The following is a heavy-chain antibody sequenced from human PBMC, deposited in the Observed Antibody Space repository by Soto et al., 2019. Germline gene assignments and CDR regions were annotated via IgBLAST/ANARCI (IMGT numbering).Heavy chain of an antibody. CDR2: IWYDGSNK. Sequence: GGSLRLSCAASGFTFSSYGMHWVRQAPGKGLEWVAVIWYDGSNKYYADSVKGRFTISRDNSKNTLYLQMNSLRAEDTAVYYCARDQKLRFLEWLSLDDALDIWGQGTMVNVS. D-gene: IGHD3-3*01. J-gene: IGHJ3*02. CDR3: ARDQKLRFLEWLSLDDALDI. V-gene: IGHV3-33*01. CDR1: GFTFSSYG.